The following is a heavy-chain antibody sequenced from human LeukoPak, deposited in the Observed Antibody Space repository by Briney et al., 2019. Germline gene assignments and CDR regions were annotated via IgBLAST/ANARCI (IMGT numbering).Heavy chain of an antibody. J-gene: IGHJ4*02. CDR1: GFTFSSYA. V-gene: IGHV3-48*04. CDR2: ISSSGSTI. Sequence: GGSLRLXCAASGFTFSSYAMSWVRQAPGKGLEWVSYISSSGSTIYYADSVKGRFTISRDNAKNSLYLQMNSLRAEDTAVYYCARDFWGQQLVEPFDYWGQGTLVTVSS. D-gene: IGHD6-13*01. CDR3: ARDFWGQQLVEPFDY.